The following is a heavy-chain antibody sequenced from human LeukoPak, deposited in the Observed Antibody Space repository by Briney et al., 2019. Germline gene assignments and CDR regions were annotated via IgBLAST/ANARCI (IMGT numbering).Heavy chain of an antibody. J-gene: IGHJ4*02. CDR2: INSDGSST. D-gene: IGHD3-10*01. Sequence: GGSLRLSCAASGFTFSSYWMHWVRQAPGKGLVWVSRINSDGSSTSYADSVKGRFTISRDNAKNSLYLQMNSLRAEDTAVYYCARQIYGSGVYPITGFDYWGQGTLVTVSS. V-gene: IGHV3-74*01. CDR3: ARQIYGSGVYPITGFDY. CDR1: GFTFSSYW.